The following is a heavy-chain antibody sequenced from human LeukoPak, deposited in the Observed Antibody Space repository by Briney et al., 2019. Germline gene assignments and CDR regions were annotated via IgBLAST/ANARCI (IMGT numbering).Heavy chain of an antibody. Sequence: PGGSLRLSCAASGFTFDDYGMSWVRQAPGKGLEWVSGINWNGGSTGYADSVKGRFTISRDNAKNSLYLQMNSLRAEDTALYYCARVADSSSSSGDYYYYMDVWGKGTTVTVS. CDR3: ARVADSSSSSGDYYYYMDV. V-gene: IGHV3-20*04. CDR2: INWNGGST. D-gene: IGHD6-6*01. CDR1: GFTFDDYG. J-gene: IGHJ6*03.